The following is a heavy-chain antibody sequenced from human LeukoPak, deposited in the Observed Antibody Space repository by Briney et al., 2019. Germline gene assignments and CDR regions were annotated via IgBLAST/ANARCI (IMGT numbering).Heavy chain of an antibody. V-gene: IGHV4-61*02. D-gene: IGHD5-12*01. CDR3: ARGTRGYSGYASYYYMDV. CDR1: GGSISSGSYY. Sequence: SQTPSLTCTVSGGSISSGSYYWSWIRQPAGKGLEWIGRIYTSGSTNYNPSLKSRVTISVDTSKNQFSLELSSVTAADTAVYYCARGTRGYSGYASYYYMDVWGKGTTVTISS. CDR2: IYTSGST. J-gene: IGHJ6*03.